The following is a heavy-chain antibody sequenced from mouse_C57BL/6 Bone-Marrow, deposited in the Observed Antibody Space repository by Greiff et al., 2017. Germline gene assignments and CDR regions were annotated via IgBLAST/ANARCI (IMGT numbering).Heavy chain of an antibody. J-gene: IGHJ2*01. Sequence: EVMLVESGGDLVKPGGSLKLSCAASGFTFSSYGLSWVRQTPDKRLEWVATISSGGSYTYYPDSVKGRFTISRDNAKNTLYLQMSSLKSEDTARYYCARQITSLDYWGQGTTRTVSS. CDR3: ARQITSLDY. CDR1: GFTFSSYG. V-gene: IGHV5-6*01. D-gene: IGHD1-1*01. CDR2: ISSGGSYT.